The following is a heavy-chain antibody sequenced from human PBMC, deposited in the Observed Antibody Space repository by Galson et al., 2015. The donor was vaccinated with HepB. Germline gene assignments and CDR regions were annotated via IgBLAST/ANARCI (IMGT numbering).Heavy chain of an antibody. D-gene: IGHD1-26*01. Sequence: SLRLSCAASGFTFNSSAMPWVRHAPGKGLEWVSAVSGGGPTTYDADSVKGRFTISRDNSKNTLYLQMNSLRVDDTAVYYCASGAGIVGDPYYFDYWGQGTLVTVSS. V-gene: IGHV3-23*01. CDR1: GFTFNSSA. CDR2: VSGGGPTT. J-gene: IGHJ4*02. CDR3: ASGAGIVGDPYYFDY.